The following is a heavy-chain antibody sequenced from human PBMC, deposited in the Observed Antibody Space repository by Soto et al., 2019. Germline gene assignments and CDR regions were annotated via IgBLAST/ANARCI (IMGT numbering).Heavy chain of an antibody. CDR2: IYNSGRT. V-gene: IGHV4-30-4*01. J-gene: IGHJ5*02. CDR3: ARSYDSSGYNWFNP. Sequence: QVQLQESGPGLVKPSQTLSLTCTVSGGSINSGDYYWSWIRQPPGKGLEWIGYIYNSGRTYQRPSLKSRVTISVDTSKNQFSLKLTSVTAADTAVYYCARSYDSSGYNWFNPWGQGTLVTVSS. D-gene: IGHD3-22*01. CDR1: GGSINSGDYY.